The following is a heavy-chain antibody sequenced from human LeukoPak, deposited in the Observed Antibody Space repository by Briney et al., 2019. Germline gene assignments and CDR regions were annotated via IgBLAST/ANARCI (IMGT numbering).Heavy chain of an antibody. CDR3: ARDLVTMVRGGRNWFDP. D-gene: IGHD3-10*01. CDR2: INPNSGGT. V-gene: IGHV1-2*02. J-gene: IGHJ5*02. Sequence: ASVKVSCKASGYTFTSYDINWVRQAPGQGLEWMGWINPNSGGTNYAQKFQGRVTMTRDTSISTAYMELSRLRSDDTAVYYCARDLVTMVRGGRNWFDPWGQGTLVTVSS. CDR1: GYTFTSYD.